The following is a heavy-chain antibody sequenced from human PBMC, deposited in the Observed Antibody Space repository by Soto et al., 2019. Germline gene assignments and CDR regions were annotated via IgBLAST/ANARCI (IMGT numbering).Heavy chain of an antibody. D-gene: IGHD6-13*01. J-gene: IGHJ6*02. CDR2: ISAYNGNT. CDR3: AREGGSSRSTLLLYYYYYGMDV. Sequence: ASVKVSCKASGYTFTSYGISWVRQAPGQGLEWVGWISAYNGNTNYAQKLQGRVTMTTDTSTSTAYMELRSLRSDDTAVYYCAREGGSSRSTLLLYYYYYGMDVWGQGTTVTVSS. CDR1: GYTFTSYG. V-gene: IGHV1-18*01.